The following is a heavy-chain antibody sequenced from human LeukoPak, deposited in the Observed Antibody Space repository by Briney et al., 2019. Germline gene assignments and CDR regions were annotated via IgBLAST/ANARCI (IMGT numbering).Heavy chain of an antibody. CDR2: IKHDEREK. CDR1: GFSFSSYW. Sequence: GGSLRLSCVVSGFSFSSYWMSWVRQAPGKGLEWVANIKHDEREKYYVDSVKGRFTISRDNAKNSLFLQMNSLRAEDTAVYYCARAHYGNGYWGQGTLVTVSS. D-gene: IGHD4-17*01. CDR3: ARAHYGNGY. J-gene: IGHJ4*02. V-gene: IGHV3-7*01.